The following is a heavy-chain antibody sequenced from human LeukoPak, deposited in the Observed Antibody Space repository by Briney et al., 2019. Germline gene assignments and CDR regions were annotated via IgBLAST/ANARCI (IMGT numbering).Heavy chain of an antibody. V-gene: IGHV3-23*01. Sequence: GGPLRLSCAASGFTFSSYAMSWVREAPGGGLGCLSAISGSADNTYYADSVKGLFTISRDNSKNTLYLQMNSLRAEDTAVYYCATLVFDSSGYSYFDYWGPGTLVTVSS. CDR1: GFTFSSYA. CDR3: ATLVFDSSGYSYFDY. J-gene: IGHJ4*02. D-gene: IGHD3-9*01. CDR2: ISGSADNT.